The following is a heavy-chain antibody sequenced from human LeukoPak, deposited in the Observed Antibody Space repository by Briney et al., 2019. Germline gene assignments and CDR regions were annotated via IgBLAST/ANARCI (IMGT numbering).Heavy chain of an antibody. D-gene: IGHD4-17*01. CDR1: GGTFSSYA. CDR2: IIPIFGTA. V-gene: IGHV1-69*01. Sequence: SVKVSCKASGGTFSSYAISWVRQAPGQGLEWMGGIIPIFGTANYAQKFQGRVTITADESTSTAYMELSSLRSEDTAVYYCARVGHGDAPFDYWGQGTLVTVFS. CDR3: ARVGHGDAPFDY. J-gene: IGHJ4*02.